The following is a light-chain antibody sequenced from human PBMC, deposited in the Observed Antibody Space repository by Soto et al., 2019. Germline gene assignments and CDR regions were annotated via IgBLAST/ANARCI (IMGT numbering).Light chain of an antibody. J-gene: IGLJ3*02. Sequence: QSALTQPASVSGSPGQSITISCTGTSSDIGGYNYVSWYQHHPGKAPKLMIYDVTNRPSGISKRFSGSKSGITASLTISGLQAEDEADYYCSSYATGGIVLFGGGTKLTVL. V-gene: IGLV2-14*03. CDR2: DVT. CDR3: SSYATGGIVL. CDR1: SSDIGGYNY.